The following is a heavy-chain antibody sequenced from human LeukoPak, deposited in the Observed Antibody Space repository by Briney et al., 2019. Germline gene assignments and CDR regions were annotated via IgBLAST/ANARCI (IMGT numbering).Heavy chain of an antibody. J-gene: IGHJ4*02. CDR1: GFTSSTYW. D-gene: IGHD1-1*01. Sequence: GGSLRLSGAASGFTSSTYWMTWVRRAPGKGLDWLANIKTDGSQNYYVDSVPGRFTISRAHAKNSLSLQMTSMRAEDTAVYYCARVRNSALDYWGQGTLVTVSS. CDR2: IKTDGSQN. V-gene: IGHV3-7*05. CDR3: ARVRNSALDY.